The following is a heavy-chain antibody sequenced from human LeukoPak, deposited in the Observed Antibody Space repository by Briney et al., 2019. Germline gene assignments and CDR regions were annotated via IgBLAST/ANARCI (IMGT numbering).Heavy chain of an antibody. Sequence: EPLSLTCTVSGGSISSSSYYWGWIRQPPGKGLEWIGSIYYSGSTYYNPSLKSRVTISVDTSKNQFSLKLSSVTAADTAVYYCARCGYYSSGYNDYWGQGTLVTVSS. CDR1: GGSISSSSYY. CDR2: IYYSGST. CDR3: ARCGYYSSGYNDY. J-gene: IGHJ4*02. D-gene: IGHD3-22*01. V-gene: IGHV4-39*01.